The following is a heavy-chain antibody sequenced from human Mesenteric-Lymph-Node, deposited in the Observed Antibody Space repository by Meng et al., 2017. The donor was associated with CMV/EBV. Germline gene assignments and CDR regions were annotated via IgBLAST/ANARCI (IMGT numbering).Heavy chain of an antibody. Sequence: GESLKISCAASGFTFSSYAMSWVRQAPGKGLEWVSAISGSGGSTYYADSVKGRFTISRDNSKNTLYLQMNSLRAEDTAVYYCAKFHCSSTSCYTQYSYGMDVWGQG. CDR2: ISGSGGST. CDR3: AKFHCSSTSCYTQYSYGMDV. V-gene: IGHV3-23*01. CDR1: GFTFSSYA. D-gene: IGHD2-2*02. J-gene: IGHJ6*02.